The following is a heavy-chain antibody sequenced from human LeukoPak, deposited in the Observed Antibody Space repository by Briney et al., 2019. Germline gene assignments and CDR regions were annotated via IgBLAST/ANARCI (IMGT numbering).Heavy chain of an antibody. CDR2: SDPEDGET. Sequence: ASVKVSCKVSGYTLTELSMHWVRQAPGKGLEWMGGSDPEDGETIYAQKFQGRVTMTEDTSTDTAYMELSSLRSEDTAAYYCAASRPLPQWLESDYWGQGTLVTVSS. CDR1: GYTLTELS. CDR3: AASRPLPQWLESDY. D-gene: IGHD6-19*01. V-gene: IGHV1-24*01. J-gene: IGHJ4*02.